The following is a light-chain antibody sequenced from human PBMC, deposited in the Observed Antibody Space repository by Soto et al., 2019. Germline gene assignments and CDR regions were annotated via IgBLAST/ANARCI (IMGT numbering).Light chain of an antibody. CDR2: EVT. V-gene: IGLV2-14*01. J-gene: IGLJ1*01. CDR3: SSYTNINTRACV. Sequence: QSVLTQPASVSASPGQSITISCTGTSRDIGSYNRVSWYQQHPGKAPKLIIYEVTDRPSGVSNRFSGSKSGNTASLTISGLQAEDEAEYYCSSYTNINTRACVFGTGTKVTVL. CDR1: SRDIGSYNR.